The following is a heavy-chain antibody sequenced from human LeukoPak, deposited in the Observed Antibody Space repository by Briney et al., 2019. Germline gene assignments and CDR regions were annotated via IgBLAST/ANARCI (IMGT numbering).Heavy chain of an antibody. V-gene: IGHV3-30-3*02. CDR3: AKTFLYCSGGSCSFGWFDP. Sequence: PGRSLRLSCAASGFTFSSYAMHWVRQAPGNGLEWVAVISYDGSNKYYADSVKGRFTISRDNSKNTLYLQMNSLRAEDTAVYYCAKTFLYCSGGSCSFGWFDPWGQGTLVTVSS. J-gene: IGHJ5*02. CDR2: ISYDGSNK. D-gene: IGHD2-15*01. CDR1: GFTFSSYA.